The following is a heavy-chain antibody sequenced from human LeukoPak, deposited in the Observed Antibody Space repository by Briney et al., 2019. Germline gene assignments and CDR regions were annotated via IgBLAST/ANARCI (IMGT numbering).Heavy chain of an antibody. Sequence: GGSLRLSCAASGFTFDDYAMHWVRQAPGKGLEWVSSISWNSGSIGYADSVKGRFTISRDNAKNSLYLQMNSLRAEDTAVYYCARGIAVAGTGDYWGQGTLVTVSS. CDR1: GFTFDDYA. D-gene: IGHD6-19*01. CDR3: ARGIAVAGTGDY. V-gene: IGHV3-9*01. J-gene: IGHJ4*02. CDR2: ISWNSGSI.